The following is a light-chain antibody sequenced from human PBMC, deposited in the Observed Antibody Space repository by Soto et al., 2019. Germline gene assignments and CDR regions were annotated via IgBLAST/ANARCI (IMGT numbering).Light chain of an antibody. J-gene: IGKJ4*01. Sequence: EIVLTQSPGTLSVSPGERATLSCRASQSVGRNYLAWYQQKPGQAPRLLIYGASSRATGIPDRFSGSASGTDFTLNISRLEPEDFAVYYRQQYAASPLTFGGGTKVETK. CDR2: GAS. V-gene: IGKV3-20*01. CDR3: QQYAASPLT. CDR1: QSVGRNY.